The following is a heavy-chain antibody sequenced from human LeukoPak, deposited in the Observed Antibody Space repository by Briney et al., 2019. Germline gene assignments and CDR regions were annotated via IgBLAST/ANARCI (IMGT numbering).Heavy chain of an antibody. J-gene: IGHJ4*02. D-gene: IGHD4-23*01. CDR2: ISGTGGST. Sequence: GGSLRLSCAASGFTFSTYAMTWVRQAPGKGLEWVSLISGTGGSTYYADSVKGRFTISRDNSENTLYLQMNSLRAEDTAVYYCARGAHKRDDYGGFFDSWGQGTLVTVSS. CDR3: ARGAHKRDDYGGFFDS. V-gene: IGHV3-23*01. CDR1: GFTFSTYA.